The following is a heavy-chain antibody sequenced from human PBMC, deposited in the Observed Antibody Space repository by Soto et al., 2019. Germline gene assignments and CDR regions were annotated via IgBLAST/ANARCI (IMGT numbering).Heavy chain of an antibody. D-gene: IGHD3-3*01. Sequence: SVKVSCKASGGTFSSYAISCVRPAPGQGLEWMGGIIPIFGTANYAQKLQGRVTITADESTSTAYMELSSLRSEDTAVYYCASATYYDFWSGYSDYYYGMDVWGQGTTVTVSS. V-gene: IGHV1-69*13. J-gene: IGHJ6*02. CDR3: ASATYYDFWSGYSDYYYGMDV. CDR2: IIPIFGTA. CDR1: GGTFSSYA.